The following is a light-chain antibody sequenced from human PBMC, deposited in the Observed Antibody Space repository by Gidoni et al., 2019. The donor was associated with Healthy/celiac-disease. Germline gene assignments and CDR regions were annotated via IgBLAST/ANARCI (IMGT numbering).Light chain of an antibody. CDR3: QQGA. V-gene: IGKV3-20*01. Sequence: DIVLTQSPGTLSLSPGERATLSCRASQSVSSTYLAWYQQKPGQAPRLLIYGASSRVTGVPDRFSGSGSGTDFTLTISRLEPEDFAVYYCQQGAFGQXTKVEMK. CDR1: QSVSSTY. J-gene: IGKJ1*01. CDR2: GAS.